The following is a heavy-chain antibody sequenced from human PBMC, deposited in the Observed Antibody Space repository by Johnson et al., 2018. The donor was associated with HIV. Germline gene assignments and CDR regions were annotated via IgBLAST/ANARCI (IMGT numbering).Heavy chain of an antibody. CDR3: ARGLTGEQVDI. Sequence: MQLVESGGGLVKPGGSLRLSCAASGFTFSNAWMSWVRQAPGKGLEWVGRIKSKTDGGTTDYVAPVKGRFTISRDNSKNTLYLQMNSLRAEDTAVYYCARGLTGEQVDIWGQGTMVTVSS. D-gene: IGHD3-16*01. CDR1: GFTFSNAW. CDR2: IKSKTDGGTT. J-gene: IGHJ3*02. V-gene: IGHV3-15*01.